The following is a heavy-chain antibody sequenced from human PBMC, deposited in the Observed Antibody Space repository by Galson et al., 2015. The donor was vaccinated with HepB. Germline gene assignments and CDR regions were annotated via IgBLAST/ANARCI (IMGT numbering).Heavy chain of an antibody. Sequence: SLRLSCAASGFTFSSYSMSWVRQAPGKGLEWVSSISSSSSYIYYADSVKGRFTISRDNAKNSLYLQMNSLRAEDTAVYYCARDPFVTMVRGVNTPPNWFDPWGQGTLVTVSS. J-gene: IGHJ5*02. D-gene: IGHD3-10*01. V-gene: IGHV3-21*01. CDR1: GFTFSSYS. CDR3: ARDPFVTMVRGVNTPPNWFDP. CDR2: ISSSSSYI.